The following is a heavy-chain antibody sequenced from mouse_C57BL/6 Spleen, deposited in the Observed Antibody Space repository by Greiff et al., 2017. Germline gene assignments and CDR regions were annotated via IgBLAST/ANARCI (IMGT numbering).Heavy chain of an antibody. CDR1: GYTFTSYW. V-gene: IGHV1-59*01. D-gene: IGHD2-5*01. CDR2: IDPSDSYT. Sequence: QVQLQQPGAELVRPGTSVKLSCKASGYTFTSYWMHWVKQRPGQGLEWIGVIDPSDSYTNYNQKFKGKATLTVDTSSSTAYMQLSSLTSEDSAVYYCARSEDYSNQPFDYWGQGTTLTVSS. CDR3: ARSEDYSNQPFDY. J-gene: IGHJ2*01.